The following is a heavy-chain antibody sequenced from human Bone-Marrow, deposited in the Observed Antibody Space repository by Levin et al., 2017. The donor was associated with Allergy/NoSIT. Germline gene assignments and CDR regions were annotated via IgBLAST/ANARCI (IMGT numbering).Heavy chain of an antibody. V-gene: IGHV3-7*03. J-gene: IGHJ4*02. CDR3: VRDGRSGWHFDY. CDR2: SNGDGSQK. Sequence: HPGGSLRLSCAASGFSIRSYWMSWVRQTPGKGLEWVANSNGDGSQKYFVDSVKGRFTISRDNAENSLNLQMNNLRVEDTAIYYCVRDGRSGWHFDYWGQGTLVTVSS. CDR1: GFSIRSYW. D-gene: IGHD6-19*01.